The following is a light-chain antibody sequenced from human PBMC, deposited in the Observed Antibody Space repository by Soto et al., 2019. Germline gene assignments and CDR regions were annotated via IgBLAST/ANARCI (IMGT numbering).Light chain of an antibody. CDR3: QQYSTHSWE. CDR1: QSISSW. CDR2: KAS. Sequence: DIQMTQSPSTLSASVGDRVTITCRASQSISSWLAWYQQRPGKAPELLISKASSSESGVPSRFSGSGSGTEFTLTISSLQPDDFATYYCQQYSTHSWEFGQGTKVDIK. J-gene: IGKJ1*01. V-gene: IGKV1-5*03.